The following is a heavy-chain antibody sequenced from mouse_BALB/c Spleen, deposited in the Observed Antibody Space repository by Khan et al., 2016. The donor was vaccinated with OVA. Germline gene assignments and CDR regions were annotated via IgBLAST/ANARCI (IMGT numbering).Heavy chain of an antibody. D-gene: IGHD1-1*01. J-gene: IGHJ3*01. CDR2: VRTGGGYT. V-gene: IGHV5-6*01. CDR1: GYTFSTYG. Sequence: EVELVESGGDLVKPGGSLKLSCAASGYTFSTYGMSWVRQTPDKRLEWVATVRTGGGYTYYPASVKGRFTLSRDTAKNTLSLHLSGLKSEDTAMFYCTRLAYYYDSGGLAYGGQGTVVTVSA. CDR3: TRLAYYYDSGGLAY.